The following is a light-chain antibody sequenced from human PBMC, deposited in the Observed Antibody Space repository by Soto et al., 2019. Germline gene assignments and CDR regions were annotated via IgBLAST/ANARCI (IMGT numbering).Light chain of an antibody. CDR1: QSVLYSSNNNNY. V-gene: IGKV4-1*01. CDR3: QKYYNLPWT. J-gene: IGKJ1*01. Sequence: DIVMTQSPDSLAVSLGERATINCRSSQSVLYSSNNNNYLAWYQQKPGQPPKLLIYWASSRESGVPDRFSGSGSGTEFTLTISSLQAEDVAVYYCQKYYNLPWTFGQGTKVEIK. CDR2: WAS.